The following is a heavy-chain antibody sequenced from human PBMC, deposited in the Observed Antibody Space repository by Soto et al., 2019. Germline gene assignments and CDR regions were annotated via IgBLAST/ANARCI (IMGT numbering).Heavy chain of an antibody. CDR2: IDPEDGAT. J-gene: IGHJ3*02. CDR1: GYTLTELS. D-gene: IGHD2-15*01. V-gene: IGHV1-24*01. CDR3: ARAPVAPWHAFDI. Sequence: ASVKVSCKVSGYTLTELSMHWVRQAPGKGLEWMGGIDPEDGATIYAQKFQGRVTITADKSTDTAYMELSSLRSEDTAVYYCARAPVAPWHAFDIWGQGTMVTVSS.